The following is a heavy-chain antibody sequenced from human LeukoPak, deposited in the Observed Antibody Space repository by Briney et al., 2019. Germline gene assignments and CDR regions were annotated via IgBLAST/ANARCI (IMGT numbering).Heavy chain of an antibody. Sequence: SETLSLTCTVSGGSISSSIYYWGWIRQPPGKGLEWIGSFHYSGSTYYNPSLKSRVTISVDTSKNQFSLKLTSVPAADTAVYYCARGDWGAFDIWGQGTMVIVSS. CDR1: GGSISSSIYY. V-gene: IGHV4-39*07. CDR2: FHYSGST. J-gene: IGHJ3*02. CDR3: ARGDWGAFDI. D-gene: IGHD2-21*02.